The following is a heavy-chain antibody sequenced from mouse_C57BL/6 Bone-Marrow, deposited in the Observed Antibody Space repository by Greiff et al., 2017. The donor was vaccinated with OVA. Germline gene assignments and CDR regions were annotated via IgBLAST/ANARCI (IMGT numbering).Heavy chain of an antibody. Sequence: QVQLQQPGAELVKPGASVKVSCKASGYTFTSYWMHWVKQRPGQGLEWIGRIHPSDSATNYTQKFTGKGTLNVDKSSSTAYMQLRSLTSEVSAFYYCAIRRPFDYWGQGTTLTVSS. J-gene: IGHJ2*01. CDR1: GYTFTSYW. CDR2: IHPSDSAT. D-gene: IGHD1-2*01. V-gene: IGHV1-74*01. CDR3: AIRRPFDY.